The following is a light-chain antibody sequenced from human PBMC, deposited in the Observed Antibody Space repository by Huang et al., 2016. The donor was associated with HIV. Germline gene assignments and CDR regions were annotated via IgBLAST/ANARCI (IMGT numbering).Light chain of an antibody. CDR3: QQYNNWPPWT. Sequence: TLSVSPGERATLSCRASQSVSSNLAWYQQKPGQPPRLLIYGASTRASGIPARFSGSGSGTDFSLTINGLQSEDFAVYYCQQYNNWPPWTFGQGTKVDFK. CDR1: QSVSSN. CDR2: GAS. J-gene: IGKJ1*01. V-gene: IGKV3-15*01.